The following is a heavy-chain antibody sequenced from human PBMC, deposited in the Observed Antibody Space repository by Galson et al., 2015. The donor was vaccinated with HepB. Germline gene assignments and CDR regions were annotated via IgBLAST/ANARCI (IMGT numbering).Heavy chain of an antibody. CDR2: ISSSSSTI. V-gene: IGHV3-48*02. J-gene: IGHJ4*02. CDR1: GFTFSSYS. D-gene: IGHD3-22*01. CDR3: ARAGRAYYYDSSGYYWEDAKSYYFDY. Sequence: SLRLSCAASGFTFSSYSMNWVRQAPGKGLEWVSYISSSSSTIYYADSVKGRFTISRDNAKNSLYLQMNSLRDEDTAVYYCARAGRAYYYDSSGYYWEDAKSYYFDYWGQGTLVTVSS.